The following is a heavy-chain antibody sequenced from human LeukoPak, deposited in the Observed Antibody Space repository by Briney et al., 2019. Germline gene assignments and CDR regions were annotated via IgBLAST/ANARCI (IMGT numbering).Heavy chain of an antibody. V-gene: IGHV3-74*01. CDR2: MNSDGGTT. J-gene: IGHJ4*02. CDR3: ARGSNGWHGIDY. Sequence: PGGSLRLCCAASGFTFSDYWMHWVRRAPGKGLVWVSRMNSDGGTTTYADSVQGRFTISRDNAKNTLYLQMNSLRVEDTAVYYCARGSNGWHGIDYWGQGTLVTVSS. CDR1: GFTFSDYW. D-gene: IGHD6-19*01.